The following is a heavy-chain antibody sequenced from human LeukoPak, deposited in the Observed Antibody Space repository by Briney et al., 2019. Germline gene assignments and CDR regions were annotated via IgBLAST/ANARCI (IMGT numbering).Heavy chain of an antibody. V-gene: IGHV4-61*02. CDR3: ASVPSPAGDYMDV. J-gene: IGHJ6*03. Sequence: SQTLSLTCTVSGVSISSGSYYWSWIRQPAGKGLEWIGRIYTSGSTNYNPSLKSRVTISVDTSKNQFSLKLSSVTAADTAVYYCASVPSPAGDYMDVWGKGTTVTVSS. CDR1: GVSISSGSYY. D-gene: IGHD3-10*01. CDR2: IYTSGST.